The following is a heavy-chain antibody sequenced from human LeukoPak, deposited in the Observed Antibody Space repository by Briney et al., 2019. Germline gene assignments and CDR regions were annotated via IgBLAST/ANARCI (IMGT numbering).Heavy chain of an antibody. V-gene: IGHV3-20*01. CDR1: GFTFSSYS. CDR3: ARDKGAAAAPPDY. Sequence: GGSLRLSCAASGFTFSSYSMNWVRQAPGKGLEWVSGINWNGGSTGYADSVKGRFTISRDNAKNSLYLQMNSLRAEDTALYHCARDKGAAAAPPDYWGQGTLVTVSS. J-gene: IGHJ4*02. D-gene: IGHD6-13*01. CDR2: INWNGGST.